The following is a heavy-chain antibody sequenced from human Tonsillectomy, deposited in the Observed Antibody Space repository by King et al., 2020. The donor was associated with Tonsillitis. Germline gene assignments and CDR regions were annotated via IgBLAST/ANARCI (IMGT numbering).Heavy chain of an antibody. D-gene: IGHD3-16*01. CDR3: AKGVGVDSNNYHYSSDGFDI. V-gene: IGHV3-23*04. CDR2: ITASGGST. CDR1: GFTFSSHA. J-gene: IGHJ3*02. Sequence: EVQLVESGGGLVQPGGSLRLSCAASGFTFSSHAMAWVRQAPGKGLEWVSTITASGGSTYYADSVKGRFTISRDNSKKTLDLQINSLRAEDTAVYYCAKGVGVDSNNYHYSSDGFDIWGQGTMVTVSS.